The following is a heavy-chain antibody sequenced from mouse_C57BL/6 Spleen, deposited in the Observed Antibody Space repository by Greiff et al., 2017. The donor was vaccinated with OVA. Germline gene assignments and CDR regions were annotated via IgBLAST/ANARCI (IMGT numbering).Heavy chain of an antibody. CDR3: SSFITTVGYFDV. D-gene: IGHD1-1*01. J-gene: IGHJ1*03. Sequence: EVQLVESGGGLVQPKGSLKLSCAASGFSFNTYAMNWVRQAPGKGLEWVARIRSKSNNYATYYDDSVKDRFTIARDDSESMLYLQMNNFKTDDTAMYYCSSFITTVGYFDVWGTGTTVTVSS. CDR1: GFSFNTYA. V-gene: IGHV10-1*01. CDR2: IRSKSNNYAT.